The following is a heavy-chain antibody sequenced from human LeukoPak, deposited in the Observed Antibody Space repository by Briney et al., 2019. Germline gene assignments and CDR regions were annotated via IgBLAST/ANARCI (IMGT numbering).Heavy chain of an antibody. CDR1: GFTFRSNW. V-gene: IGHV3-74*01. D-gene: IGHD3-22*01. Sequence: PGGSLRLSCAASGFTFRSNWMHWVRQAPGKGLVWVSRISSDGSSTSYADSVKGRFTISRDNAENTLYLQMNSLRAEDTAVYYCARTYYHDSSGYYGDYYFDYWGQGTLVTVPS. J-gene: IGHJ4*02. CDR2: ISSDGSST. CDR3: ARTYYHDSSGYYGDYYFDY.